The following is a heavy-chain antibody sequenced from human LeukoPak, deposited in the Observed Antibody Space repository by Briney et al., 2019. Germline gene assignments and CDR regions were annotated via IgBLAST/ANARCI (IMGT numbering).Heavy chain of an antibody. V-gene: IGHV1-18*01. J-gene: IGHJ3*02. CDR1: GYTFTSYG. CDR2: ISAYNGNT. CDR3: ARTSAAGLPNAFDI. Sequence: ASVKVSCKASGYTFTSYGISWVRQAPGQGLEWMGWISAYNGNTNYAQKLQGRATMTTDTSTSTAYTELRSLRSDDTAVYYCARTSAAGLPNAFDIWGQGTMVTVSS. D-gene: IGHD5-12*01.